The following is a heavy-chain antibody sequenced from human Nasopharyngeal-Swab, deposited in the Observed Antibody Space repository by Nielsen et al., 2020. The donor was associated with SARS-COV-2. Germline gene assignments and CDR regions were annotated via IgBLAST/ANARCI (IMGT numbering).Heavy chain of an antibody. CDR2: MNSDGSTI. J-gene: IGHJ2*01. Sequence: GESLKISCAASGFTFSSSWMHWIRQDPGKGLVWVARMNSDGSTINYGDSVMGRFIISRDNTKSTLYLQVNSLRAEDTAVYYCARDGGYGYWYFDLWGRGTLVTVSS. D-gene: IGHD3-16*01. CDR3: ARDGGYGYWYFDL. CDR1: GFTFSSSW. V-gene: IGHV3-74*01.